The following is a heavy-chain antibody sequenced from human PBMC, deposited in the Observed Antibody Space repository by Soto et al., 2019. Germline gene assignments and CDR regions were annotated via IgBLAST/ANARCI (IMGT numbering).Heavy chain of an antibody. V-gene: IGHV4-34*01. CDR1: GGSFSGYY. Sequence: QVQLQQWGAGLLKPSETLSLTCAVYGGSFSGYYWSWIRQPPGKGLEWIGEINHSGSTNYNPSLKSRVTISVDTFKNQFSLKLSSVTAAVTAVYYCARGDIVVVVAATRSRRNWFDPWGQGTLVTVSS. J-gene: IGHJ5*02. D-gene: IGHD2-15*01. CDR2: INHSGST. CDR3: ARGDIVVVVAATRSRRNWFDP.